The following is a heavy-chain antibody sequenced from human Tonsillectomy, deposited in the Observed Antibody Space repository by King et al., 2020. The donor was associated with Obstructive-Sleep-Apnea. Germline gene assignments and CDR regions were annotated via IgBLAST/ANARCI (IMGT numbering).Heavy chain of an antibody. D-gene: IGHD3-10*01. J-gene: IGHJ4*02. V-gene: IGHV4-59*01. Sequence: QLQESGPGLVKPSETLSLTCTVSGDSIKGYYWSWIRQPPGKGLEWIGYIYYTGTTNYNPSLKSRVTISVDTSKNQFSLKLSSVTAADTAVYYCAREMGSEVLDYWGQGTPVTVSS. CDR1: GDSIKGYY. CDR3: AREMGSEVLDY. CDR2: IYYTGTT.